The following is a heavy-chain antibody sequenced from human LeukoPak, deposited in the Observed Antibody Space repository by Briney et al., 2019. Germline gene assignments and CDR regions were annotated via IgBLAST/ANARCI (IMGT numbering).Heavy chain of an antibody. CDR2: ISGSGGST. CDR1: GFTFSSYA. D-gene: IGHD2-8*02. Sequence: AGGSLRLSCAASGFTFSSYAMSWVRQAPGKGLEWVSAISGSGGSTYYADSVKGRFTISRDNSKNTLFLQMHSLRAEDTAVYHCAKESLVDADFWGQGTLVTVSS. V-gene: IGHV3-23*01. J-gene: IGHJ4*02. CDR3: AKESLVDADF.